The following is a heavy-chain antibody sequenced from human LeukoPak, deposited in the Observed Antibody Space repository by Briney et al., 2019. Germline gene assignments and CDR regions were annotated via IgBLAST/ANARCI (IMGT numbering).Heavy chain of an antibody. CDR1: GGSISSSSYH. Sequence: LETLSLTCTVSGGSISSSSYHWGWIRQPPGKGLEWIGSIYYSGSTYYNPPLKSRVTISVDTSKNQFFLKLSSVTAADTAVYYCAREHIVVVTDYYYYYYGMDVWGQGTTVTVSS. V-gene: IGHV4-39*02. CDR2: IYYSGST. CDR3: AREHIVVVTDYYYYYYGMDV. J-gene: IGHJ6*02. D-gene: IGHD2-21*02.